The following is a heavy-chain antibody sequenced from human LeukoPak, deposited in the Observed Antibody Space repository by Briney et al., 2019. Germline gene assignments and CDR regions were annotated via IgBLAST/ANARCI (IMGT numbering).Heavy chain of an antibody. V-gene: IGHV3-72*01. Sequence: GGSLRLSCAASGFTFSDHYMDWVRQAPGKGLEWVGRTRNKANSYTTEYAASVKGRFTISRDDSKNSLYLQMNSLKTEDTAVYYCARGGGYSGYYDYWGQGTLVTVSS. J-gene: IGHJ4*02. CDR1: GFTFSDHY. D-gene: IGHD5-12*01. CDR2: TRNKANSYTT. CDR3: ARGGGYSGYYDY.